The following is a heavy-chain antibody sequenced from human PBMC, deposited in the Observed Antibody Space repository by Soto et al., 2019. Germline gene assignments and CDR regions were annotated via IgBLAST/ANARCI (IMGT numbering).Heavy chain of an antibody. Sequence: QVQLQESGPGLVKPSQTLSLTCTVSGGSISSGDYYWSWIRQPPGKGLEWIGYIYYSGSTYYNPSLKRRVTISVDTSKNQCARKLSAVTAADTAVYYCAREKYDSSGRNWFDPWGQGTLVTVSS. CDR1: GGSISSGDYY. V-gene: IGHV4-30-4*01. J-gene: IGHJ5*02. CDR2: IYYSGST. D-gene: IGHD3-22*01. CDR3: AREKYDSSGRNWFDP.